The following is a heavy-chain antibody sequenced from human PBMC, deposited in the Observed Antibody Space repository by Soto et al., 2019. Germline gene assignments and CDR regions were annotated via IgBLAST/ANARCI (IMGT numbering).Heavy chain of an antibody. CDR1: GFAVSYNY. CDR2: LYRSGNT. D-gene: IGHD3-22*01. V-gene: IGHV3-53*01. J-gene: IGHJ5*02. Sequence: LVESGGDLIQPGGSLRLSCAASGFAVSYNYMSWVRQAPGKGLEWVSVLYRSGNTYYADSVKGRFTISRDNSKNTLYLQMNSLRAEDTAVYYCARASYYDTHGPGWFDAWGQGTLVTVSS. CDR3: ARASYYDTHGPGWFDA.